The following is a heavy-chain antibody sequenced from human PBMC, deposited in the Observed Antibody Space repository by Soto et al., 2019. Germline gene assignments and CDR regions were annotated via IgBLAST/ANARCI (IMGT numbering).Heavy chain of an antibody. CDR2: ISSSSSYI. CDR1: GFTFSSYT. Sequence: GGSLRLSCAASGFTFSSYTMNWVRQAPGKGLEWVSSISSSSSYIYYTDSVKGRFTISRDNAKNSLYLQMNSLRAEDTAVYYCASLSRFALDYWGQGTLVTVS. J-gene: IGHJ4*01. D-gene: IGHD3-10*01. V-gene: IGHV3-21*01. CDR3: ASLSRFALDY.